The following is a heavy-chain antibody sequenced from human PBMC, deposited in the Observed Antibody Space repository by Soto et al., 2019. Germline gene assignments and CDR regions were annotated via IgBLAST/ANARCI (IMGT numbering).Heavy chain of an antibody. Sequence: PGESLKISCKGSGYSFTSYWIGWVRQMPGKGLEWMGIIYPGDSDTRYSPSFQGQVTISADKSISTAYLQWSSLKASDTAMYYCATWLISASYHTRSGRAFDYWGPGTMVTVSS. J-gene: IGHJ4*02. V-gene: IGHV5-51*01. D-gene: IGHD2-15*01. CDR1: GYSFTSYW. CDR3: ATWLISASYHTRSGRAFDY. CDR2: IYPGDSDT.